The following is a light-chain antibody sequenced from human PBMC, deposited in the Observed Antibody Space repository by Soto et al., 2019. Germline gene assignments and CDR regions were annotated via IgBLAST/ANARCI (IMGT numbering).Light chain of an antibody. CDR2: GNG. CDR3: QSYDKRLTTYV. J-gene: IGLJ1*01. Sequence: QSVLTQPPSVYGAPGQRVTISCSGTSSSIGEGYEVHWYHQLPGTAPKQAVSGNGNRPSGIPDRLSASKSGTSASLAITGLQAEDEGQYYCQSYDKRLTTYVVGTGTELTVL. CDR1: SSSIGEGYE. V-gene: IGLV1-40*01.